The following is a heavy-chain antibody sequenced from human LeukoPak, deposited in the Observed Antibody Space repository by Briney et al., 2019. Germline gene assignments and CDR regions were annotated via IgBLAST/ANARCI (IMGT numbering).Heavy chain of an antibody. J-gene: IGHJ3*02. D-gene: IGHD2-15*01. CDR1: GYTFTGYY. CDR2: INPNSGGT. CDR3: NGYCSGGSCYSAGHDAFDI. Sequence: ASVTVSCKSSGYTFTGYYMHWVRQAPGQGLEWMGWINPNSGGTNYAQKFQGRVTMTRDTSISTAYMELSRLRSDDTAVYYCNGYCSGGSCYSAGHDAFDIWGQGTMVTVSS. V-gene: IGHV1-2*02.